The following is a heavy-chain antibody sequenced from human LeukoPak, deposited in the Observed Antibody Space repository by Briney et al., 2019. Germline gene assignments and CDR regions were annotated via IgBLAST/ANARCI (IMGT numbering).Heavy chain of an antibody. V-gene: IGHV1-2*06. CDR2: INPNSGGT. D-gene: IGHD2-21*02. J-gene: IGHJ5*02. CDR3: ARVGTYCGGDCYLRWFDP. Sequence: ASVKVSCKASGYTFTGYYMHWVRQAPGQGLEWMGRINPNSGGTNYAQKLQGRVTMTRDTSISTAYMELSRLRSDDTAVYYCARVGTYCGGDCYLRWFDPWGQGTLVTVSS. CDR1: GYTFTGYY.